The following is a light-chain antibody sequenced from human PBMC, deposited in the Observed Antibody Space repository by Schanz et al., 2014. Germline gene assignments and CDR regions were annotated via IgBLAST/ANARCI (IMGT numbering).Light chain of an antibody. Sequence: QSVLTQPPSVSGAPGQRVTISCTGSSSNIGAGYDVHWYQQLPGAAPKLLISANGNRPSGVPDRFSASKSGTSASLAITGLQAEDEADYYCAAWDDRLNGYWVFGGGTKVTVL. V-gene: IGLV1-40*01. CDR1: SSNIGAGYD. CDR2: ANG. CDR3: AAWDDRLNGYWV. J-gene: IGLJ3*02.